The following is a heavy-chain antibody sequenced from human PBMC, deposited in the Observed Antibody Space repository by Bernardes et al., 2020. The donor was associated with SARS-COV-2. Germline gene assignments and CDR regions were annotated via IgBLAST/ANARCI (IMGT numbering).Heavy chain of an antibody. CDR2: IDTDGRTT. CDR1: GFTFSTYW. V-gene: IGHV3-74*01. J-gene: IGHJ4*02. CDR3: VRSDFYDGSGYYFVH. D-gene: IGHD3-22*01. Sequence: GGSLRLSCAASGFTFSTYWMHWVRQAPGKGLVWVSRIDTDGRTTTYADSVKGRFTISRDNAKNTLFLQMNSLRAEDTAIYYCVRSDFYDGSGYYFVHWGQGTLVTVSS.